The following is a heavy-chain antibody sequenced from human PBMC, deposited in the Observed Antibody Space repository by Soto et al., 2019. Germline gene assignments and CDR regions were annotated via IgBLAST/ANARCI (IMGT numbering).Heavy chain of an antibody. J-gene: IGHJ5*02. CDR3: ARDSGSYYGNWFDP. Sequence: PSETLSLTCTVSGGSISSYYWSWIRQPPGKGLEWIGYIYYSGSTNYNPSLKSRVTISVDTSKNQFSLKLSSVTAADTAVYYCARDSGSYYGNWFDPWGQGTLVTVSS. V-gene: IGHV4-59*01. D-gene: IGHD1-26*01. CDR2: IYYSGST. CDR1: GGSISSYY.